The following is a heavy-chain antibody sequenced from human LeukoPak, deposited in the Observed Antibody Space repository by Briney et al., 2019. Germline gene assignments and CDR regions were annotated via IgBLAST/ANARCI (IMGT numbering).Heavy chain of an antibody. CDR1: GDTVSSNSAA. J-gene: IGHJ4*02. CDR2: TYFRSKWYN. V-gene: IGHV6-1*01. Sequence: SQTLSLTCAISGDTVSSNSAAWNWIRQSPSRGLEWLGRTYFRSKWYNDYAESVKGRISINPDTSKNQFSLQLNSVNPEDTAVYYCANFYLDNWSQGSLVTVSS. CDR3: ANFYLDN.